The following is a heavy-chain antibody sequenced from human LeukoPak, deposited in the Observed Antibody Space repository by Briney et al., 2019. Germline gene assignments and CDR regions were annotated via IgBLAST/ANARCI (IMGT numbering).Heavy chain of an antibody. J-gene: IGHJ4*02. CDR2: IIPIFGTA. CDR3: ARFSGYSSSWPSGDY. Sequence: ASVKVSCKASGGTFSSYAISWVRQAPGQGLEWMGGIIPIFGTANYAQKFQGRVTITADKSTSTDYMELSSLRSEDTAVYYCARFSGYSSSWPSGDYWGQGTLVTVSS. V-gene: IGHV1-69*06. D-gene: IGHD6-13*01. CDR1: GGTFSSYA.